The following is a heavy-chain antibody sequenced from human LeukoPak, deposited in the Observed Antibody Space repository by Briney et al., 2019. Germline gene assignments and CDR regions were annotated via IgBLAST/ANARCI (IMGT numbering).Heavy chain of an antibody. CDR3: ARGLVGYDYVWGSHRPRRYYFDY. J-gene: IGHJ4*02. CDR2: INHSGST. Sequence: SETLSLTCAVSGYSISSGYYWSWIRQPPGKGLEWIGEINHSGSTNYNPSLKSRVTISVDTSKNQFSLKLSSVTAADTAVYYCARGLVGYDYVWGSHRPRRYYFDYWGQGTLVTVSS. D-gene: IGHD3-16*02. CDR1: GYSISSGYY. V-gene: IGHV4-34*01.